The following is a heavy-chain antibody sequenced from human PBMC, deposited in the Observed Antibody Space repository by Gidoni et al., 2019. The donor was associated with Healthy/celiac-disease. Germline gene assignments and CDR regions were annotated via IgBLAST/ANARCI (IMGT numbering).Heavy chain of an antibody. V-gene: IGHV1-46*01. CDR1: GYTFPSYY. CDR2: INPSGGST. D-gene: IGHD6-13*01. CDR3: AREGIAAAGSSGAFDI. Sequence: QVQLVQSGAEVKKPGSSVKVSCKASGYTFPSYYMHWVRQAPGQGVEWMGIINPSGGSTSYEHKFQGRVTMTRDTSTSTVYMELSSLRAEDTAVYYCAREGIAAAGSSGAFDIWGQGTMVTVSS. J-gene: IGHJ3*02.